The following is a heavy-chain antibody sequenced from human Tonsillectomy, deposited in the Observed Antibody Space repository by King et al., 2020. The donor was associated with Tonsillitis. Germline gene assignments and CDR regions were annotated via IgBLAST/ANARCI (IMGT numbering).Heavy chain of an antibody. V-gene: IGHV3-33*08. CDR2: IWYDGSNK. Sequence: VQLVESGGGVVQPGRSLRLSCAASGFTFSSYGMHWVRQAPGKGLEWVAVIWYDGSNKYYPDSVRGRFTISRDNSKNTLYLQMNSLRAEDTAVYYCARSPMGQWKYFDYWGQGTLVTVSS. CDR1: GFTFSSYG. CDR3: ARSPMGQWKYFDY. J-gene: IGHJ4*02. D-gene: IGHD6-19*01.